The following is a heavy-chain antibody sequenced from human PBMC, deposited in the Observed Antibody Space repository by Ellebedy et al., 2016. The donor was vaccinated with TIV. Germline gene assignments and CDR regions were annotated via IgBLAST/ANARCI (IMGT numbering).Heavy chain of an antibody. V-gene: IGHV1-69*06. Sequence: SVKVSXKASGYTFTSYDINWVRQATGQGLEWMGGIIPIFGTANYAQKFQGRVTITADKSTSTAYMELSSLRSEDTAVYYCGAWDYCSSTSCQPSYYYYGMDVWGQGTTVTVSS. CDR1: GYTFTSYD. D-gene: IGHD2-2*01. J-gene: IGHJ6*02. CDR3: GAWDYCSSTSCQPSYYYYGMDV. CDR2: IIPIFGTA.